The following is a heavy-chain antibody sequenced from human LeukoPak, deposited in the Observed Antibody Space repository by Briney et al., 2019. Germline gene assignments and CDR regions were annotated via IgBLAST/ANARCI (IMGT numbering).Heavy chain of an antibody. Sequence: GGSLRLSCAASGFNYMSWVRQAPGKGLEWVSVIYSGGSTYYAESVKGRFTISRDNSKNTLYLQMNSLKTEDTAVYYCTTDRYSGYAAYYFDYWGQGTLVTVSS. CDR2: IYSGGST. V-gene: IGHV3-53*01. D-gene: IGHD5-12*01. CDR3: TTDRYSGYAAYYFDY. CDR1: GFNY. J-gene: IGHJ4*02.